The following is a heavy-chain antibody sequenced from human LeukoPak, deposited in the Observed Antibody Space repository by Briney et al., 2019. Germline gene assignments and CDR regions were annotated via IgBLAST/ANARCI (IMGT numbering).Heavy chain of an antibody. CDR2: ISTNGETT. Sequence: GGSLRLSCSASGFPFNTHFMHWVRQTPGKALEYVSTISTNGETTFYADSVTGRFTISRDNSQNALYLQMSSLRPDDTAVYYCVKDLSGTWSFDYWGQGTLVTVSS. CDR1: GFPFNTHF. D-gene: IGHD1-26*01. J-gene: IGHJ4*02. CDR3: VKDLSGTWSFDY. V-gene: IGHV3-64D*06.